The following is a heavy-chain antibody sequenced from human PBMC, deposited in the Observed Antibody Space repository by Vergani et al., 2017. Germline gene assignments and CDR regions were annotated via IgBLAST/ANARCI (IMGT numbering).Heavy chain of an antibody. CDR1: GFTFSAYY. Sequence: QVQLVEYGGGLVKPGGSLRLSCAASGFTFSAYYMSWIRQAPGKGLEWVSHISSSGSSIYYADSVKGRFTISRDSARNSLYLQMNSLRAEDTAVYYCASQVKISYYYYLDIWGKGTTVTVSS. CDR3: ASQVKISYYYYLDI. J-gene: IGHJ6*03. V-gene: IGHV3-11*01. D-gene: IGHD2-21*01. CDR2: ISSSGSSI.